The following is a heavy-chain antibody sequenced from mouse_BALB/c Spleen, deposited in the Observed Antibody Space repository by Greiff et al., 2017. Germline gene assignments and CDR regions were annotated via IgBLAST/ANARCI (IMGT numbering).Heavy chain of an antibody. D-gene: IGHD1-1*01. J-gene: IGHJ1*01. CDR3: TRSDYYGSSYWYFDV. CDR2: IYPGNSDT. Sequence: VQLQQSGTVLARPGASVKMSCKASGYSFTSYWMHWVKQRPGQGLEWIGAIYPGNSDTSYNQKFKGKAKLTAVTSASTAYMELSSLTNEDSAVYYCTRSDYYGSSYWYFDVWGAGTTVTVSS. CDR1: GYSFTSYW. V-gene: IGHV1-5*01.